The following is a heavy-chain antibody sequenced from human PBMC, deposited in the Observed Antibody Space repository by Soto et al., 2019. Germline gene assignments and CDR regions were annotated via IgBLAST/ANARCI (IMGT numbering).Heavy chain of an antibody. CDR3: ARGTALIYGDYPGAGYFDF. Sequence: SETLSLTCTVSGGSISSYYWRWIRQSPGRGLEWIGYVHYSGTTNYNPSLKSRVAMSLDSSKRQFSLTLNSVTAADTAVYYCARGTALIYGDYPGAGYFDFWGQGIQVTVS. CDR2: VHYSGTT. V-gene: IGHV4-59*01. J-gene: IGHJ4*02. D-gene: IGHD4-17*01. CDR1: GGSISSYY.